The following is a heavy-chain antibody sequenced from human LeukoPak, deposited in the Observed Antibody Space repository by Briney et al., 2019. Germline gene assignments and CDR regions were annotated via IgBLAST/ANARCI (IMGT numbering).Heavy chain of an antibody. Sequence: SETLSPTCTVSGGSISSSSYYWGWIRQPPGKGLEWIGSIYYSGSTYYNPSLKSRVTISVDTSKNQFSLKLSSVTAADTAVYFCARLQWLSTPFFDYWGQGTLVTVSS. J-gene: IGHJ4*02. CDR3: ARLQWLSTPFFDY. CDR2: IYYSGST. D-gene: IGHD6-19*01. CDR1: GGSISSSSYY. V-gene: IGHV4-39*01.